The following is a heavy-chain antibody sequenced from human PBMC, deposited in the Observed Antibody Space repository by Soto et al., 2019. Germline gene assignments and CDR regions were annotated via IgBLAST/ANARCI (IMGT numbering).Heavy chain of an antibody. Sequence: QPGGSLRLSCAASGFIFDSDWMHWVRQAPGQGLVWVSRINTDGSGTSYADSVKGRFTISRDNAKNMVYLQMNSLRAEDTAVYYCARDRDSSGFDWYFDLWGRGTLVTVSS. V-gene: IGHV3-74*01. CDR2: INTDGSGT. D-gene: IGHD3-22*01. J-gene: IGHJ2*01. CDR3: ARDRDSSGFDWYFDL. CDR1: GFIFDSDW.